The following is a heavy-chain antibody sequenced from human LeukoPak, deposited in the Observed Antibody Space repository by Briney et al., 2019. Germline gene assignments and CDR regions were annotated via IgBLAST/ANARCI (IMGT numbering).Heavy chain of an antibody. Sequence: SETLSLTCAVYGGSFSGYYWSWIRQPPGKGLEWIGEINHSGNTNYNPSLKSRVTISVDTSKNQFSLKLSSVTAADTAVYYCARGYLAYYDSSGYVPYYFDYWGQGTLVTVSS. CDR1: GGSFSGYY. V-gene: IGHV4-34*01. D-gene: IGHD3-22*01. CDR2: INHSGNT. CDR3: ARGYLAYYDSSGYVPYYFDY. J-gene: IGHJ4*02.